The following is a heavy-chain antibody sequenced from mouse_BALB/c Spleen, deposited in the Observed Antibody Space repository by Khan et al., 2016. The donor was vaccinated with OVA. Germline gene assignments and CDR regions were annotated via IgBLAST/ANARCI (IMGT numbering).Heavy chain of an antibody. CDR1: GYSITSDYA. CDR3: ARVYGGDFDY. V-gene: IGHV3-2*02. CDR2: ISYSGNT. Sequence: DVQLQESGPGLVKPSQSLSLTCTVTGYSITSDYAWNWIRQFPGNKLEWMGYISYSGNTNYNPSLKSRISITRDTSKNQFFLQLISVTTEDTATYYCARVYGGDFDYWGQGTTLTVSS. J-gene: IGHJ2*01. D-gene: IGHD1-1*01.